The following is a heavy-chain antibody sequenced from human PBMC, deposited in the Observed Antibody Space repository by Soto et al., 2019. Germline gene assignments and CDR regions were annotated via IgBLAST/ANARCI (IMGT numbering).Heavy chain of an antibody. V-gene: IGHV7-4-1*01. CDR2: INPNTGNP. D-gene: IGHD3-16*01. CDR3: ARDRAIGGFDY. J-gene: IGHJ4*02. Sequence: QVQLVQSGSESMQPGASVKVSCKGSGYNFNSHSINWLRQAPGQGLEWMGWINPNTGNPTYEQGFTGRFVFSVDTPVSAVYLQIFSVKADECAGYYCARDRAIGGFDYWGQGTLVTVSS. CDR1: GYNFNSHS.